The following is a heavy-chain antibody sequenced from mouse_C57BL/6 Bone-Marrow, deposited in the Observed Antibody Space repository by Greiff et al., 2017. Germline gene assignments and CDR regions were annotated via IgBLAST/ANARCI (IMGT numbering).Heavy chain of an antibody. D-gene: IGHD2-2*01. J-gene: IGHJ4*01. CDR1: GFTFSSYG. CDR3: ARRGLRTRDY. CDR2: ISSGGSYT. V-gene: IGHV5-6*02. Sequence: EVMLVESGGDLVKPGGSLKLSCAASGFTFSSYGMSWVRQTPDKRLEWVATISSGGSYTYYPDSVKGRFTISRDNAKNTLYLQMSSLKSEDTAMYYCARRGLRTRDYWGQGTSVTVSS.